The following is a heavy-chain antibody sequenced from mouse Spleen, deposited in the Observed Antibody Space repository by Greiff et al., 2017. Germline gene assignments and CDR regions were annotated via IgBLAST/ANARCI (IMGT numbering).Heavy chain of an antibody. CDR3: ARDGPGF. CDR1: GFTFSSYA. Sequence: EVMLVESGGGLVKPGGSLKLSCAASGFTFSSYAMSWVRQTPEKRLEWVATISDGGSYTYYPDNVKGRFTISRDNAKNNLYLQMSHLKSEDTAMYYCARDGPGFWGQGTTLTVSS. CDR2: ISDGGSYT. J-gene: IGHJ2*01. V-gene: IGHV5-4*01.